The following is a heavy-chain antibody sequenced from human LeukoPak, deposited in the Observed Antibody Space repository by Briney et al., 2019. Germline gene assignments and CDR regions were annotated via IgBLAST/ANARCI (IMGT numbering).Heavy chain of an antibody. D-gene: IGHD3-3*01. CDR2: IIPMFGTA. V-gene: IGHV1-69*05. Sequence: SVKVSCKASGGTFSSYAISWVRQAPGQGLEWMGGIIPMFGTANYAQKFQGRVTITTDESTSTAYMELSSLRSEDTAVYYCASVSGYDFWSGYSIMGDWGQGTLVTVSS. CDR3: ASVSGYDFWSGYSIMGD. CDR1: GGTFSSYA. J-gene: IGHJ4*02.